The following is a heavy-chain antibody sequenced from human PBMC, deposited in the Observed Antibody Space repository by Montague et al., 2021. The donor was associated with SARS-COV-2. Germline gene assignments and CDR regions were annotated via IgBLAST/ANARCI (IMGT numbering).Heavy chain of an antibody. Sequence: SETLSLTCTVSGGSISSSSYFWGWVRQPPGKGLEWIGSIYYSGRSYYXPSLKSRVTISVDTSKKQFSLNLSSVTAADTSVYFCGGGNHDDYVAKFDYWGQGSLVTVYS. CDR3: GGGNHDDYVAKFDY. CDR2: IYYSGRS. CDR1: GGSISSSSYF. J-gene: IGHJ4*02. D-gene: IGHD3-16*01. V-gene: IGHV4-39*01.